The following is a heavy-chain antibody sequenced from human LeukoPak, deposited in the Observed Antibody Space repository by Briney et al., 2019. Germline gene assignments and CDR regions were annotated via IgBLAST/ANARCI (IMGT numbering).Heavy chain of an antibody. J-gene: IGHJ4*02. CDR3: ARGAPGSYCSGGSCPYFGY. Sequence: ASVKVSCKASGYTFTSYDVNWVRQATGQGLEWMGWVNPNSGHTGYAQKFQGRVTLTTNTSVSTAYMELSSLRSEDTAIYYCARGAPGSYCSGGSCPYFGYWGQGTLVSVSS. D-gene: IGHD2-15*01. CDR1: GYTFTSYD. V-gene: IGHV1-8*01. CDR2: VNPNSGHT.